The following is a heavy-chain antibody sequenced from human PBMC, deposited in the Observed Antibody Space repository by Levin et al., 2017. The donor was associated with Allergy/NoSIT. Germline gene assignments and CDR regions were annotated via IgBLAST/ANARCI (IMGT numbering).Heavy chain of an antibody. J-gene: IGHJ4*02. CDR3: TRAAARDYISDY. V-gene: IGHV3-72*01. CDR1: GFILSDYY. CDR2: SRNKARGYTT. D-gene: IGHD4-17*01. Sequence: GESLKISCAASGFILSDYYMDWVRQAPGEGLEWIARSRNKARGYTTEYAASVKGRFSVSRDDSTNSLYLQLSSLKTDDTAVYYCTRAAARDYISDYWGQGTLVTVSS.